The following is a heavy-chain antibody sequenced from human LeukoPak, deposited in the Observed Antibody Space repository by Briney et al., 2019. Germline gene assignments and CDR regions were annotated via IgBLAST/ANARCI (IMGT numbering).Heavy chain of an antibody. CDR1: GFTFSNYA. CDR2: ISDSGVIA. CDR3: ANLNAPYWGNLDY. Sequence: GSLRLSCVVSGFTFSNYAMGWVRQAPGQGLDWVSAISDSGVIAYYADSVKGRFTISRDNSKSTLYLQMNSLRAEDTAVYYCANLNAPYWGNLDYWGQGTLVTVSS. J-gene: IGHJ4*02. V-gene: IGHV3-23*01. D-gene: IGHD3-16*01.